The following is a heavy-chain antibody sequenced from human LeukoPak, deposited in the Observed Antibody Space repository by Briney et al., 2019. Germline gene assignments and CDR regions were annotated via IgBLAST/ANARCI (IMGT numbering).Heavy chain of an antibody. CDR1: GGTFSSYA. D-gene: IGHD5-18*01. CDR3: ARKNVDTAMAQTYYYGMDV. V-gene: IGHV1-69*13. CDR2: IIPIFGTA. J-gene: IGHJ6*02. Sequence: SVKVSCKASGGTFSSYANSWVRQAPGQGLEWMGGIIPIFGTANYAQKFQGRVTITADESTSTAYMELSSLRSEDTAVYHCARKNVDTAMAQTYYYGMDVWGQGTTVTVSS.